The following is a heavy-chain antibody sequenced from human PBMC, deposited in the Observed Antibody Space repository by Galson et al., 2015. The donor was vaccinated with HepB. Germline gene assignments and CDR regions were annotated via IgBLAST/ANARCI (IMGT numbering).Heavy chain of an antibody. CDR3: ARGGRMVQGVMNWFDP. CDR2: INPNSGGT. V-gene: IGHV1-2*06. Sequence: SVKVSCKASGYTFTGYYMHWVRQAPGQGLEWMERINPNSGGTNYAQKFQGRVTMTRDTSISTAYMELSRLRSDDTAVYYCARGGRMVQGVMNWFDPWGQGTLVTVSS. D-gene: IGHD3-10*01. J-gene: IGHJ5*02. CDR1: GYTFTGYY.